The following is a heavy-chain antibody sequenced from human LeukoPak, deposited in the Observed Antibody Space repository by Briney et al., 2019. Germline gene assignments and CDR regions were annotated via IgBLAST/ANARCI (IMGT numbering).Heavy chain of an antibody. D-gene: IGHD6-13*01. V-gene: IGHV3-30*03. Sequence: PGRSLRLSCAASGFTFSSYGMHWVRQAPGKGLEWVAVISYDGSNKYYADSVKGRFTISRDNSKNTLYLQMNSLRAGDTAVYYCARPMLGSRELGVDPWGQGTLVTVSS. CDR1: GFTFSSYG. CDR3: ARPMLGSRELGVDP. J-gene: IGHJ5*02. CDR2: ISYDGSNK.